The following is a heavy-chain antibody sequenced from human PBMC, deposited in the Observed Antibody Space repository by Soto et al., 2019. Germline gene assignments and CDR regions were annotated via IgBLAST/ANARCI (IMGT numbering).Heavy chain of an antibody. V-gene: IGHV3-30-3*01. CDR1: GFTFSNYA. CDR2: ISYDGSNK. J-gene: IGHJ6*02. D-gene: IGHD3-10*01. CDR3: ARAVRSGTYPYYYYAMDV. Sequence: PGGSLRLSCAASGFTFSNYAMHWVRQAPGKGLEWVAVISYDGSNKYYADFVKGRFTISRDNAKNTLYLQMNSLRAEDTAVYYCARAVRSGTYPYYYYAMDVWGQGTTVTVSS.